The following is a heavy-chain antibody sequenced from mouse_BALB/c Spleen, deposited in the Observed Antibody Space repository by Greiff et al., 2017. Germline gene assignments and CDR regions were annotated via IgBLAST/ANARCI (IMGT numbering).Heavy chain of an antibody. V-gene: IGHV5-9-4*01. CDR1: GFTFSSYA. J-gene: IGHJ4*01. D-gene: IGHD2-1*01. CDR2: ISSGGSYT. Sequence: EVQLVESGGGLVKPGGSLKLSCAASGFTFSSYAMSWVRQSPEKRLEWVAEISSGGSYTYYPDTVTGRFTISRDNAKNTLYLEMSSLRSEDTAMYYCAREGNYPYAMDYWGQGTSVTVSS. CDR3: AREGNYPYAMDY.